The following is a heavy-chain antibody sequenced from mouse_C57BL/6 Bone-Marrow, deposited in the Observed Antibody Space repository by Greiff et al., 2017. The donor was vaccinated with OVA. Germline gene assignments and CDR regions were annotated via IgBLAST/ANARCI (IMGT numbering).Heavy chain of an antibody. CDR2: ISDGGSYT. Sequence: EVQRVESGGGLVKPGGSLKLSCAASGFTFSSYAMSWVRQTPEKRLEWVATISDGGSYTYYPDNVKGRFTISRDNAKNNLYLQMSHLKSEDTAMYYCARAGGSKGGYFDYWGQGTTLTVSS. CDR1: GFTFSSYA. V-gene: IGHV5-4*01. D-gene: IGHD1-1*01. CDR3: ARAGGSKGGYFDY. J-gene: IGHJ2*01.